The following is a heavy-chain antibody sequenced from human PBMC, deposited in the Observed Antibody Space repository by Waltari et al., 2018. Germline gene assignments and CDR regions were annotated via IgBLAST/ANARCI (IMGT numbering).Heavy chain of an antibody. CDR3: ARGRVNGYMDV. Sequence: EVQLVESGGGLVQPGGSLRLSCAASGFTFSSYSMNWVRQAPGKGLEWISYISTSSSPIYYADSGKGRFTISRDNAKNSLYLQMNSLRAEDTAVYYCARGRVNGYMDVWGKGTTVTVSS. D-gene: IGHD3-10*01. J-gene: IGHJ6*03. CDR1: GFTFSSYS. CDR2: ISTSSSPI. V-gene: IGHV3-48*04.